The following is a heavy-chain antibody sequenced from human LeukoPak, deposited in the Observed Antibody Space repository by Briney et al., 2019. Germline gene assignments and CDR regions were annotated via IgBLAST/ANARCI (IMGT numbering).Heavy chain of an antibody. V-gene: IGHV1-2*02. CDR2: INPNTDGT. CDR3: ARDLASCGGDCLNWYFDL. D-gene: IGHD2-21*01. CDR1: GYTFTGYY. Sequence: ASVKVSCKASGYTFTGYYMHWVRQAPGQELEWMGWINPNTDGTSYAQKFQGRVTLTRDTSISTAYMELARLRSDDTAVYYCARDLASCGGDCLNWYFDLWGRGTLVTVSS. J-gene: IGHJ2*01.